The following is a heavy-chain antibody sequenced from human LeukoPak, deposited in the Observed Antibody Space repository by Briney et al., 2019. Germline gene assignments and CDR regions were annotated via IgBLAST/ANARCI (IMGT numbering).Heavy chain of an antibody. CDR3: AKSSEDGDWYFDL. CDR2: ISGSGGYT. Sequence: EGSLRLSCAASGFTFSTYTVSWVRQPPGKGLEWVSAISGSGGYTYYADSVKGRFTLSRDNSKNTLYLQMNSLRAEDTAVYYCAKSSEDGDWYFDLWGRGTRVTVSS. V-gene: IGHV3-23*01. CDR1: GFTFSTYT. D-gene: IGHD4-17*01. J-gene: IGHJ2*01.